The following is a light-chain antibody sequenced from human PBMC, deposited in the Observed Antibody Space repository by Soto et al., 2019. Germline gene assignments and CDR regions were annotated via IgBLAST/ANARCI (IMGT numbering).Light chain of an antibody. CDR1: QSLAYVDGNTY. Sequence: DVVMTQSPLSLPVTLGQPASISCRSSQSLAYVDGNTYLNWFQQRPGRSPRRLIYQVSNRDSGVPDRFSGSGSGTDFTLKISRVEADDVGVYYCMQGTHWPPYTFGQGTKLEIK. V-gene: IGKV2-30*01. CDR2: QVS. J-gene: IGKJ2*01. CDR3: MQGTHWPPYT.